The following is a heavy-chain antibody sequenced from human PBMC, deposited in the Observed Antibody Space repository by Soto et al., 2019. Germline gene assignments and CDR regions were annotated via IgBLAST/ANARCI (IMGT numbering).Heavy chain of an antibody. D-gene: IGHD6-19*01. CDR3: ERDLKCSHFDF. Sequence: SETLSLTCTVSVDSISSGGYYWSWIRQHPGKGLEWIGYIFPSGNTVYNPSLKSRVTISVDTSKNQFSLKVTSVTAADAAVYYCERDLKCSHFDFWGQGTQVTVSA. J-gene: IGHJ4*02. V-gene: IGHV4-31*03. CDR2: IFPSGNT. CDR1: VDSISSGGYY.